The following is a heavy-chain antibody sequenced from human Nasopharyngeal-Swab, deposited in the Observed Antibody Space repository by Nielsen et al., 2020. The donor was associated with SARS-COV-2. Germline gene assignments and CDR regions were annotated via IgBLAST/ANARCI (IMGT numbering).Heavy chain of an antibody. CDR2: ISGSGGST. CDR3: ARGGLRYFDWLLRSDTAMVEFDY. Sequence: GESLKISCAASGFTFSSYAMSWVRQAPGKGLEWVSAISGSGGSTYYADSVKGRFTISRDNSKNTLYLQMNSLRSDDTAVYYCARGGLRYFDWLLRSDTAMVEFDYWGQGTLVTVSS. D-gene: IGHD3-9*01. J-gene: IGHJ4*02. CDR1: GFTFSSYA. V-gene: IGHV3-23*01.